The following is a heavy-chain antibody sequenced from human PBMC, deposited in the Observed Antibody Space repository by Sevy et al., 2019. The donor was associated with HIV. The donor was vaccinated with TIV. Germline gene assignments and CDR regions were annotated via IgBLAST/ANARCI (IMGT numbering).Heavy chain of an antibody. CDR1: GFTVSSNY. D-gene: IGHD6-6*01. V-gene: IGHV3-53*01. J-gene: IGHJ3*02. CDR3: AKATEYSSSDDAFDI. CDR2: IYSGGST. Sequence: GGSLRLSCAASGFTVSSNYMSWVRQAPGKGLEWVSVIYSGGSTYYADSVKGRFTISRDNSTNTLYLQMNSLRAEDTAVYYCAKATEYSSSDDAFDIWGQGTMVTVSS.